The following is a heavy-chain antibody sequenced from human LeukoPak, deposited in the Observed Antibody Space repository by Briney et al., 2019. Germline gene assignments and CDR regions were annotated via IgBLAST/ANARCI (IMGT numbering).Heavy chain of an antibody. CDR2: IIPIFGTA. J-gene: IGHJ6*02. V-gene: IGHV1-69*13. D-gene: IGHD2-2*01. CDR1: GGTFSSYA. Sequence: SVKVSCKASGGTFSSYAISWVRQAPGQGLEWMGGIIPIFGTANYAQKFQGRVAITADESTSTAYMELSSLRSEDTAVYYCARSDIVVVPAAPIYYYGMDVWGQGTTVTVSS. CDR3: ARSDIVVVPAAPIYYYGMDV.